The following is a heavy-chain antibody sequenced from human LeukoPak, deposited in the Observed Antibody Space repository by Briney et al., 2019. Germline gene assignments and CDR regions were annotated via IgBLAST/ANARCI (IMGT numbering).Heavy chain of an antibody. CDR3: ARHGTACSGGDCNGNKFDP. J-gene: IGHJ5*02. D-gene: IGHD2-21*02. Sequence: GEPLNISSKASGSSFTNYWIGGVRQMPGKGLEWMGIISLVDFDTTSHTSFQGQVTISADKSTSTAYLQWSSLKASDTAVYYCARHGTACSGGDCNGNKFDPWGQGTLVTDSS. CDR1: GSSFTNYW. V-gene: IGHV5-51*01. CDR2: ISLVDFDT.